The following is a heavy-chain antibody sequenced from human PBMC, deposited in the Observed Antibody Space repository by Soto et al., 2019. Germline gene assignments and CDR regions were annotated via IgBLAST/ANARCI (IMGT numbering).Heavy chain of an antibody. J-gene: IGHJ5*02. CDR1: GGSISSGGYY. V-gene: IGHV4-31*03. CDR2: IYYSGST. CDR3: AREQAESYCSSTSCPESWFDP. Sequence: QVQLQESGPGLVKPSQTLSLTCTVSGGSISSGGYYWSWICQHPGKGLEWIGYIYYSGSTYYNPSLKSRVTISVDTSKNQFSLKLSSVTAADTAVYYCAREQAESYCSSTSCPESWFDPWGQGTLVTVSS. D-gene: IGHD2-2*01.